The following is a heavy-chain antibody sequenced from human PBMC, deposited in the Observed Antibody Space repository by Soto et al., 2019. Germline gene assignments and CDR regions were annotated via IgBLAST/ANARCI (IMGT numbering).Heavy chain of an antibody. CDR1: GGTFSTHA. V-gene: IGHV1-69*01. D-gene: IGHD3-3*01. Sequence: QVQLVQSGAEVKKPGSSVKVSCKASGGTFSTHAISWVRQAPGQGLEWLGGIIPTLGTPNYAQKFQGRVTVTADEYTSPAYMELSRLTSEVTAVYYCARAAFRSGYYGYYYGMDVWGQGTAVNV. J-gene: IGHJ6*02. CDR2: IIPTLGTP. CDR3: ARAAFRSGYYGYYYGMDV.